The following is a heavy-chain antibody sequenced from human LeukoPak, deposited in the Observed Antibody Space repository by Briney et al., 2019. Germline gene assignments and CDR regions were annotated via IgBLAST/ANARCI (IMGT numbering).Heavy chain of an antibody. Sequence: PGGSLRLSCAASGFTFIGYAMHWVRQAPGKGLEWMAVISYDGTTTDYADSVKGRFTISRDNSKNTLYLQMNSLRAEDTAVYYCAREYVEMATQGAFDIWGQGTMVTVSS. J-gene: IGHJ3*02. CDR1: GFTFIGYA. D-gene: IGHD5-24*01. CDR3: AREYVEMATQGAFDI. CDR2: ISYDGTTT. V-gene: IGHV3-30*04.